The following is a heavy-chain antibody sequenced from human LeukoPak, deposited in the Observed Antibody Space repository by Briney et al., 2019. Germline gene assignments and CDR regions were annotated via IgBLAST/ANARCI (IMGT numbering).Heavy chain of an antibody. Sequence: SETLSLTCAVYGGSFSGYYWSWIRQPPGKGLERIGEINHSGSTNYNPSLKSRVTISVDTSKNQFSLKLSSVTAADTAVYYCASIVATRATGNFDYWGQGTLVTVSS. CDR2: INHSGST. CDR3: ASIVATRATGNFDY. J-gene: IGHJ4*02. CDR1: GGSFSGYY. V-gene: IGHV4-34*01. D-gene: IGHD5-12*01.